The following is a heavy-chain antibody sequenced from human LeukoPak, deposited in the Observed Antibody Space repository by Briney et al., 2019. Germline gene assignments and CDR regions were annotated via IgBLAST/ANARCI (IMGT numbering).Heavy chain of an antibody. CDR2: FSLGETT. Sequence: SETLSLTCSVSGAPITTYSWNWLRQSPGEGLEWIGYFSLGETTSYTSSLKSRVTISRDTSKNQVSLKLTSVTAADTAVYYCARWDELDWAFGTWGPGTLVTVSS. J-gene: IGHJ5*02. D-gene: IGHD2-21*01. V-gene: IGHV4-59*08. CDR1: GAPITTYS. CDR3: ARWDELDWAFGT.